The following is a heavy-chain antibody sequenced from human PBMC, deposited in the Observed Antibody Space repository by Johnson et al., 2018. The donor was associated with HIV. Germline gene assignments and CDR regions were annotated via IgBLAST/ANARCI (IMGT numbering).Heavy chain of an antibody. Sequence: QVQLVESGGGVVQPGGSLRLSCAASGFTFSSYGMHWVRQAPGKGLEWVAFIRYDGSNKYYADSVKGRFTISRENAKNSLYLQMNSLRAGDTAVYYCAREARMRDAFDIWGQGTMVTVSS. CDR2: IRYDGSNK. D-gene: IGHD1-14*01. J-gene: IGHJ3*02. CDR1: GFTFSSYG. CDR3: AREARMRDAFDI. V-gene: IGHV3-30*02.